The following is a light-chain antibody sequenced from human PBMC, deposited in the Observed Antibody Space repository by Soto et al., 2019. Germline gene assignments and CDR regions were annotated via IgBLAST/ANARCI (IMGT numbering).Light chain of an antibody. V-gene: IGKV3-15*01. CDR2: GAS. CDR1: ESINQN. Sequence: ETVMTQSPATLSVSPGEGATLSCRATESINQNLAWYQQKPGQAPRLLIHGASYRATGIPDRFSGRGSGTEFTLAISRLQSEDFAVDYCQQYNTWPLTFGGGTKVEIK. J-gene: IGKJ4*01. CDR3: QQYNTWPLT.